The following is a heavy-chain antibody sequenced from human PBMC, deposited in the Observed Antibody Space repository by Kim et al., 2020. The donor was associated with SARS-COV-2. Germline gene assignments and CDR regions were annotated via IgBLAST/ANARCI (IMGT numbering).Heavy chain of an antibody. CDR2: T. Sequence: TYYADSVQGRFTISRDNAKNTMYLQMNSLRVEDTAVYYCARGSGNFGDFDYWGQGTLVTVSS. J-gene: IGHJ4*02. V-gene: IGHV3-74*01. D-gene: IGHD3-10*01. CDR3: ARGSGNFGDFDY.